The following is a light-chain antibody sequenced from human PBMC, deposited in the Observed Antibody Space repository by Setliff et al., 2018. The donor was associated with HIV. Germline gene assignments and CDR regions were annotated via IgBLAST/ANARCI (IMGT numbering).Light chain of an antibody. V-gene: IGLV1-40*01. CDR1: SSNIGAHYD. J-gene: IGLJ1*01. CDR3: YSYTTRSTYV. Sequence: QSVLTQPPSVSGAPGQRVTISCTGSSSNIGAHYDVHWYQQVPGKAPKLLIYANSNRPSGVPDRFSGSKSGTSASLAITGLQTEDEADYYCYSYTTRSTYVFGTGTKV. CDR2: ANS.